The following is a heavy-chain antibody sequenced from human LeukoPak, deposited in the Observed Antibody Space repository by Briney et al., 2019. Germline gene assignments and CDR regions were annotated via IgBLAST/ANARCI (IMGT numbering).Heavy chain of an antibody. CDR2: VNPNSGGT. J-gene: IGHJ4*02. D-gene: IGHD6-13*01. CDR3: ASSRSRAAAGTFDY. CDR1: GYTFTGYY. Sequence: ASVKVSCKASGYTFTGYYMHWVRQAPGQGLEWMGWVNPNSGGTNYAQKFQGRVTMTRDTSISTAYMELSRLRSDDTAVYYCASSRSRAAAGTFDYWGQGTLVTVSS. V-gene: IGHV1-2*02.